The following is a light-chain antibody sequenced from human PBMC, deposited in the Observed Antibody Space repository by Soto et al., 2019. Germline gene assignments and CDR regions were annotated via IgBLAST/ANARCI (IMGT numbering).Light chain of an antibody. V-gene: IGKV1-5*03. CDR1: QSISTY. Sequence: DIQMTQPPSTLSASVGYIVTITCRASQSISTYLAWYRHKPGEAPKLLIYKASTLERGVPSRFSGSGSGTDFTLTISSLQPDDFATYYCQPYNSDSRTFGQGTKVDIK. CDR3: QPYNSDSRT. J-gene: IGKJ1*01. CDR2: KAS.